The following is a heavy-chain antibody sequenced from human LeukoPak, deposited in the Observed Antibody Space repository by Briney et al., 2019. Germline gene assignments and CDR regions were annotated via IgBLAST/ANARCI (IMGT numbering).Heavy chain of an antibody. CDR2: ISWNSSSI. Sequence: GGSLRLSCAASGFTFDDYAMHWVRQAPGKGLEWVSGISWNSSSIGYADSVKGRFTISRDNAKNSLYLQMNSLRAEDTALYYCAKASDFWSGYFSYWGQGTLVTVSS. CDR3: AKASDFWSGYFSY. V-gene: IGHV3-9*01. D-gene: IGHD3-3*01. CDR1: GFTFDDYA. J-gene: IGHJ4*02.